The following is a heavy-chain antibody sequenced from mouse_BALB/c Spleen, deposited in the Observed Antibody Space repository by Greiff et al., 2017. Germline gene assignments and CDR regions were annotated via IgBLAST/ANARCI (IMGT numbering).Heavy chain of an antibody. CDR2: IWAGGST. D-gene: IGHD1-2*01. CDR3: AREGTTATGYAMDY. J-gene: IGHJ4*01. CDR1: GFSLTSYG. V-gene: IGHV2-9*02. Sequence: VQLQESGPGLVAPSQSLSITCTVSGFSLTSYGVHWVRQPPGKGLEWLGVIWAGGSTNYNSALMSRLSISKDNSKSQVFLKMNSLQTDDTAMYYCAREGTTATGYAMDYWGQGTSVTVSS.